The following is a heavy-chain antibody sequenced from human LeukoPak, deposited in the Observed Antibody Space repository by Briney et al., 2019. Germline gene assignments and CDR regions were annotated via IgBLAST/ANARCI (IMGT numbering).Heavy chain of an antibody. D-gene: IGHD3-9*01. CDR3: ARGAWGSDILTGYYAILDY. Sequence: ASVKVSCKASGYTFTSYYMHWVRQAPGQGPEWMGIINPSGGSTSYAQKFQGRVTMTRDTSTSTVYMELSSLRSEDTAVYYCARGAWGSDILTGYYAILDYWGQGTLVTVSS. J-gene: IGHJ4*02. V-gene: IGHV1-46*03. CDR1: GYTFTSYY. CDR2: INPSGGST.